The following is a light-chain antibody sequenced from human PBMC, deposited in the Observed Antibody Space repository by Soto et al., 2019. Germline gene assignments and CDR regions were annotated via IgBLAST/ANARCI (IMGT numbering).Light chain of an antibody. CDR3: SSYTNSSTYV. CDR2: EVS. CDR1: NSDVGGYNY. Sequence: QSALTQPASVSGSPGQSIAISCTGTNSDVGGYNYVSWYQQHPGKAPKLMISEVSNRPSGVSNRFSGSKSGNTASLTISGLQAEDEADYYCSSYTNSSTYVFGTGTKLTVL. J-gene: IGLJ1*01. V-gene: IGLV2-14*01.